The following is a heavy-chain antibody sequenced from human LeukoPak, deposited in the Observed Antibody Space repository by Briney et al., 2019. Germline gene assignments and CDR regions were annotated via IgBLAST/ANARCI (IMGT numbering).Heavy chain of an antibody. CDR2: ISGSGGST. CDR1: GFTFSNYA. V-gene: IGHV3-23*01. Sequence: GSLRLSCAASGFTFSNYAMSWVRQAPGKGLEWVSAISGSGGSTYYADSVKGRFTISRDNSKNTLYLQMNSLRAEDTAVYYCAEDRRQTAYYYDSVVAGVGYWGQGTLVTVSS. D-gene: IGHD3-22*01. J-gene: IGHJ4*02. CDR3: AEDRRQTAYYYDSVVAGVGY.